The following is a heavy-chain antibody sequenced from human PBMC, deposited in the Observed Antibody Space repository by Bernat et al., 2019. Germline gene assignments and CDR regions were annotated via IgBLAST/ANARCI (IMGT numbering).Heavy chain of an antibody. J-gene: IGHJ4*02. V-gene: IGHV3-23*01. CDR3: AKDPNWGSGY. D-gene: IGHD3-16*01. CDR2: IGNSGSDI. Sequence: EVELLESGGGLVQPGGSLRLSCAASGFPFSTYTMIWFRQAPGQGLEWVSIIGNSGSDIQYADAVKGRFTVSRDNSKNTLYLQMNSLRAEDTAKYYCAKDPNWGSGYWGQGTLVTVSS. CDR1: GFPFSTYT.